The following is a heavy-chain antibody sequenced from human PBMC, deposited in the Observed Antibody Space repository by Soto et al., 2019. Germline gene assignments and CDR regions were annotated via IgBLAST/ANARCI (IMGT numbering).Heavy chain of an antibody. CDR1: GYTFTSYA. CDR3: ARDLIQMDI. Sequence: QVQLVQSGAEVKKPGASVKVSCKASGYTFTSYAISWVRQAPGQGLEWMGWISAYNGNTIYAQKLQGRVTMTTDTPTSTAYMELRGVRSDDTAVYYCARDLIQMDIWGQGTMVTVSS. CDR2: ISAYNGNT. J-gene: IGHJ3*02. D-gene: IGHD3-16*01. V-gene: IGHV1-18*01.